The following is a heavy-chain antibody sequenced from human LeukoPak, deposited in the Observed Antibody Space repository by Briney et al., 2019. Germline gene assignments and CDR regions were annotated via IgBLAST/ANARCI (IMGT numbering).Heavy chain of an antibody. J-gene: IGHJ6*02. Sequence: GGSLRLSCAASGFTFSSYGMHWVRQAPGKGLDWVAVISYDGSNKYHAESVKGRFTISRDNSKNTLYLQMNSLRAEDTAVYYCSKDPAILSSDIRVSFGMDVWGQGTTVTVSS. CDR2: ISYDGSNK. CDR3: SKDPAILSSDIRVSFGMDV. CDR1: GFTFSSYG. D-gene: IGHD2-2*02. V-gene: IGHV3-30*18.